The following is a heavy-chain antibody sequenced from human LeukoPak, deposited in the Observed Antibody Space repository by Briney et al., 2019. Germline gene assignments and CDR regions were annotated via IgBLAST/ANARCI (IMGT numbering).Heavy chain of an antibody. CDR1: GFTFSSYS. Sequence: AGGSLRLSCAASGFTFSSYSMDWVRQAPGKGLEWVSYISNSGRTIYYADSVKGRFTISRDNAKNSLYLQMNSLRDEDTAVYYCAGYSSFDCWGQGTLVTVSS. CDR3: AGYSSFDC. D-gene: IGHD3-22*01. V-gene: IGHV3-48*02. CDR2: ISNSGRTI. J-gene: IGHJ4*02.